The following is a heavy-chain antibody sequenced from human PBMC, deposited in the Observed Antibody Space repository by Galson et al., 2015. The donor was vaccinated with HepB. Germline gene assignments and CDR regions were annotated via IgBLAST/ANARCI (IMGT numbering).Heavy chain of an antibody. Sequence: SVKVSCKASGGTFSSYAISWVRQAPGQGLEWMGGIIPIFGTANYAQKFQGRVTITADESTSTAYMELSSLRSEDTAVYYCARGGGKGSGYDFFYYYYGMDVWGQGTTVTVSS. CDR3: ARGGGKGSGYDFFYYYYGMDV. V-gene: IGHV1-69*13. D-gene: IGHD5-12*01. CDR2: IIPIFGTA. CDR1: GGTFSSYA. J-gene: IGHJ6*02.